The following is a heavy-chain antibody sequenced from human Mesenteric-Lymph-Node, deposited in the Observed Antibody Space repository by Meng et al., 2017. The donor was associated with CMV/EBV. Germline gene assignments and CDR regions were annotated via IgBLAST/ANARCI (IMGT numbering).Heavy chain of an antibody. J-gene: IGHJ4*02. D-gene: IGHD1-20*01. V-gene: IGHV4-59*01. CDR3: ARIGYNWNLFDC. CDR1: GGSINNYY. CDR2: MYHSGST. Sequence: GSLRLSCTVSGGSINNYYWNWIRQPPGKGLEWIGYMYHSGSTNYSPSLKSRVTISLDSSKNQFSLKLTSVTAADTAVYYCARIGYNWNLFDCWGQGTLVTVSS.